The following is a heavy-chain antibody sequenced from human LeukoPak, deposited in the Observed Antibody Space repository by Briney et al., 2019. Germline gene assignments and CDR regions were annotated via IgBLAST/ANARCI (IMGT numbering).Heavy chain of an antibody. CDR3: ARESAAGLSLPDY. CDR2: INPNSGGT. CDR1: GYTFTGYY. D-gene: IGHD6-13*01. J-gene: IGHJ4*02. Sequence: ASVTVSCKASGYTFTGYYMHWVRQAPGQGLEWMGWINPNSGGTNYAQKFQGRVTMTRDTSISTAYMELSRLRSDDTAVYYCARESAAGLSLPDYWGQGTLVTVSS. V-gene: IGHV1-2*02.